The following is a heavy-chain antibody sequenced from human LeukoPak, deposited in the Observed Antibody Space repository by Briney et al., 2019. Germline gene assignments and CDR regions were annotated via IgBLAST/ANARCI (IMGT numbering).Heavy chain of an antibody. CDR3: ATSGGDCYYYSLDV. CDR1: GGTFSRYA. D-gene: IGHD3-10*01. J-gene: IGHJ6*03. CDR2: IIPVLGTT. Sequence: SVKVSCKASGGTFSRYAISWVRQAPGQGLEWMGGIIPVLGTTNYAQTFQNKVTITADESTSTTYMELSSLTSEDTAVYYCATSGGDCYYYSLDVWGKGTPVTISS. V-gene: IGHV1-69*13.